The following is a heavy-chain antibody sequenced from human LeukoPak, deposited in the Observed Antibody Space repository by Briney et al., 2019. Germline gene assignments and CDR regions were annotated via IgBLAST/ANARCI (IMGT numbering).Heavy chain of an antibody. J-gene: IGHJ4*02. D-gene: IGHD3-22*01. CDR3: AKVYYDSSGYYYLQYYFDY. CDR1: GLTFSSYA. V-gene: IGHV3-23*01. CDR2: ISGSGGST. Sequence: PGGSLRLSCAASGLTFSSYAMSWVRQAPGKGLEWVSAISGSGGSTYYADSVKGRFTISRDNSKNTLYLQMNSLRAEDTAVYYCAKVYYDSSGYYYLQYYFDYWGQGTLVTVSS.